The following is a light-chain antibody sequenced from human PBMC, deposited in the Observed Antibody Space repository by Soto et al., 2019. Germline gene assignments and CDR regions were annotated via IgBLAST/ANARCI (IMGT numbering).Light chain of an antibody. CDR3: QQRLSWYT. V-gene: IGKV3-11*01. J-gene: IGKJ2*01. CDR2: DAS. Sequence: DIVLTQSPSTLSLSPGDRATLSCRASQNVNNYLAWYQQKPGQAPRLLIYDASNRATGIPARFSGSGSGTDFTRTISSLEPEDFAIYYCQQRLSWYTFGQGTRLEIK. CDR1: QNVNNY.